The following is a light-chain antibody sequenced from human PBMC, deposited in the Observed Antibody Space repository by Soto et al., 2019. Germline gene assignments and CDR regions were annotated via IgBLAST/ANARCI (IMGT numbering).Light chain of an antibody. Sequence: DIQMTQSPSTLSASVGDRVTITCRASQSISTWLAWYQQKPGKAPKVLIYKASSLESGVPSRFSGSGSGTEFTLTISSLQPDDFATYYCQQYNNYYYTFGQGTKLEIK. V-gene: IGKV1-5*03. CDR2: KAS. CDR1: QSISTW. CDR3: QQYNNYYYT. J-gene: IGKJ2*01.